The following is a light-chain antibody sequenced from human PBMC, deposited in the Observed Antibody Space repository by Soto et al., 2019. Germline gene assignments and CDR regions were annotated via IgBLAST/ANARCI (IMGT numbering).Light chain of an antibody. CDR3: QQYGGSPPKYT. J-gene: IGKJ2*01. CDR2: GAS. CDR1: QSVSSSY. Sequence: EIVLTQSPGTLSLSPGERATLSCRASQSVSSSYLAWYQQKPGQAPRLLIYGASSRATGIPDRFSGSGSGTDFTLTISRLEPEDFAVYYCQQYGGSPPKYTFGQGTKLEI. V-gene: IGKV3-20*01.